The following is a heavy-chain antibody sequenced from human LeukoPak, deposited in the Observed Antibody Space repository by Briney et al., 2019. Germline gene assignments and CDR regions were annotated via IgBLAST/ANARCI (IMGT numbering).Heavy chain of an antibody. Sequence: ASVKVSCKASGYTFTSYDINWVRQATGQGLEWMGWMNPNSGNTGYAQKFQGRVTMTRNTSISTAYMELSSLRSEDTDVYYCATENTYYYGSGSHGDYWGQGTLVTVSS. D-gene: IGHD3-10*01. CDR1: GYTFTSYD. CDR2: MNPNSGNT. CDR3: ATENTYYYGSGSHGDY. J-gene: IGHJ4*02. V-gene: IGHV1-8*01.